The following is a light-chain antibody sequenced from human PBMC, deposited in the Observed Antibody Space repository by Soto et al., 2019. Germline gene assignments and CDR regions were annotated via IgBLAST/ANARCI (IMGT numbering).Light chain of an antibody. CDR2: AAS. CDR1: QGIYNF. V-gene: IGKV1-27*01. J-gene: IGKJ1*01. CDR3: QKYNNAPWT. Sequence: DIQMTQSPSSLSASVGDRVIITCRASQGIYNFLAWYQQKPGKVPKLLIYAASTLPSEVPSRFSGSRSGTDFTLTISSLQPEDVGTYYCQKYNNAPWTFGQGTKVEIK.